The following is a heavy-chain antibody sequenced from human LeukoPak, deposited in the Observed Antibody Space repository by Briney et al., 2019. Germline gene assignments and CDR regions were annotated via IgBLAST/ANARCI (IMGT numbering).Heavy chain of an antibody. CDR3: ATYSGSYGYYYYYYRDV. CDR2: IYTRGST. CDR1: GASLSSYY. Sequence: ASETLSLTCTLSGASLSSYYSSWIRQPAGKGLEWIGRIYTRGSTNYNPSLKSRVPMPGDPSKNQFSLKLSSVTAADTAVYYCATYSGSYGYYYYYYRDVGGKGTTVIISS. V-gene: IGHV4-4*07. J-gene: IGHJ6*03. D-gene: IGHD1-26*01.